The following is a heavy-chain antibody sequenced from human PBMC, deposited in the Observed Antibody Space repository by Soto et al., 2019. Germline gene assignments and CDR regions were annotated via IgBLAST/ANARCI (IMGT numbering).Heavy chain of an antibody. D-gene: IGHD1-26*01. CDR3: ASDDPATY. Sequence: GGSLRLSCAASGFTFSSYAMNWVRQAPGKGLEWVSVISVSGNYTYYANSVKGRFTISRDSSKNMLILQMNSLRAEDTAVYYCASDDPATYWGQGTLVTVSS. CDR1: GFTFSSYA. J-gene: IGHJ4*02. CDR2: ISVSGNYT. V-gene: IGHV3-23*01.